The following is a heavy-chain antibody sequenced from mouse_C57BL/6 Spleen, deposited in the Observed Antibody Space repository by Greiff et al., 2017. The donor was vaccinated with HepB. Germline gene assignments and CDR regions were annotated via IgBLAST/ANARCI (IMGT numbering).Heavy chain of an antibody. CDR1: GYTFTDYE. D-gene: IGHD2-5*01. V-gene: IGHV1-15*01. CDR3: MGYSNYVGFAY. CDR2: IDPETGGT. J-gene: IGHJ3*01. Sequence: VKLMESGAELVRPGASVTLSCKASGYTFTDYEMHWVKQTPVHGLEWIGAIDPETGGTAYNQKFKGKAILTADKSSSTAYMELRSLTSEDSAVYYCMGYSNYVGFAYWGQGTLVTVSA.